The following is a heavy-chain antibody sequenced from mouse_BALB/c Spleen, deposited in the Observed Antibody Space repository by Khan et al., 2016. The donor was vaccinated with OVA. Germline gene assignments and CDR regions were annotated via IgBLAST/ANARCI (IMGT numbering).Heavy chain of an antibody. V-gene: IGHV9-3-1*01. J-gene: IGHJ4*01. CDR1: GYTFTNYG. CDR2: INTYTGEP. D-gene: IGHD2-10*01. CDR3: ARPPYFSYTLDH. Sequence: QIQLVQSGPELKKPGETVKISCKASGYTFTNYGMNWVKQSPGKALKWMGWINTYTGEPTYADDFKGRFAFSLETSANTAFLQINNLKNEDTVTYFCARPPYFSYTLDHWGQGTSVTVSS.